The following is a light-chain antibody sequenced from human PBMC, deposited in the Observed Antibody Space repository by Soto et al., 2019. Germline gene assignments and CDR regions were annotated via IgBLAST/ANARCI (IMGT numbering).Light chain of an antibody. CDR2: AAS. Sequence: DIQMTQSPSSLSASVGDRVTITCRASQTISSYLNWYQQKPGKAPRLLIYAASRLQSGVPSRFSGSGSGTDFTLAISSLQPDDFATYYCQQSYGSPRTFGQGTNLEIK. V-gene: IGKV1-39*01. J-gene: IGKJ2*01. CDR1: QTISSY. CDR3: QQSYGSPRT.